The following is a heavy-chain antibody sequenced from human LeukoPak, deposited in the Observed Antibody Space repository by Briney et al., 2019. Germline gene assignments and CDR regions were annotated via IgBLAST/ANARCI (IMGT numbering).Heavy chain of an antibody. J-gene: IGHJ4*02. CDR3: TTYRSGHY. CDR1: GFTFSTYS. CDR2: ITTKANNYAT. V-gene: IGHV3-73*01. D-gene: IGHD6-19*01. Sequence: GGSLRLSCAASGFTFSTYSMNWVRQASGKGLEWVGRITTKANNYATAYGASVKGRFTISRDDSENTAYLQMNSLKTEDTAVYYCTTYRSGHYWGQGTLVTVSS.